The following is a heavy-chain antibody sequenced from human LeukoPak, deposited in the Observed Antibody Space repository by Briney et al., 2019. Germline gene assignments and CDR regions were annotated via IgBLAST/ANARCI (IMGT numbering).Heavy chain of an antibody. CDR1: GFTFSSYA. Sequence: GGSLRLSCAASGFTFSSYAMSWVRQAPGKGLEWVSAISGSGGSTYYADSVKGRFTIPRDNSKNTLYLQMNSLRAEDTAVYYCAKSRVWGSYRLYYFDYWGQGTLVTVSS. D-gene: IGHD3-16*02. J-gene: IGHJ4*02. CDR2: ISGSGGST. CDR3: AKSRVWGSYRLYYFDY. V-gene: IGHV3-23*01.